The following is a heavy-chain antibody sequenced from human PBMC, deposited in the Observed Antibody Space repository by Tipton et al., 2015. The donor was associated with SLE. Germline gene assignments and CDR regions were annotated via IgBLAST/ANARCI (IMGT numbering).Heavy chain of an antibody. CDR2: ICHTGST. CDR1: GDSFSSGYC. V-gene: IGHV4-38-2*02. D-gene: IGHD3-9*01. CDR3: ARPLYFDWLMPGY. J-gene: IGHJ4*02. Sequence: TLSLTCTVSGDSFSSGYCWGWIRQPPGKGLEWIGSICHTGSTFYSPSLKSRVTISVDTSKNQFSLKLTSMTAADTAVYYCARPLYFDWLMPGYWGQGTLVTVSS.